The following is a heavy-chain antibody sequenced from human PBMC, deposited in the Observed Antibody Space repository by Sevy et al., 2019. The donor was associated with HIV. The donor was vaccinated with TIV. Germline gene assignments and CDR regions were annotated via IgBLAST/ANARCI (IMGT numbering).Heavy chain of an antibody. D-gene: IGHD3-10*01. CDR3: ARDIVVRGVFPTYYYHYYMDV. V-gene: IGHV4-4*07. Sequence: SETLSLTCTVSGASISNYDWSWIRQSAGKGLEWIGRIHTRGDTHYNPPLKSRVTMSLDTSQKRLSLKLTSVTAADTAVYYCARDIVVRGVFPTYYYHYYMDVWGKGTTVTVSS. CDR1: GASISNYD. J-gene: IGHJ6*03. CDR2: IHTRGDT.